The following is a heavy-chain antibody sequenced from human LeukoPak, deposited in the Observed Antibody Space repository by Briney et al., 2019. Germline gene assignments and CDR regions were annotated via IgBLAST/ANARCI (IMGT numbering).Heavy chain of an antibody. Sequence: GASVKVSCKASGGTFSSYAISWVRQAPGQGLEWMGRIIPILGIANYAQKFQGRVTITADKSTSTAYMELSSLRSEDTAVYYCARDPKPYDSSSPTRLFDYWGQGTLVTVSS. CDR3: ARDPKPYDSSSPTRLFDY. D-gene: IGHD3-22*01. J-gene: IGHJ4*02. V-gene: IGHV1-69*04. CDR1: GGTFSSYA. CDR2: IIPILGIA.